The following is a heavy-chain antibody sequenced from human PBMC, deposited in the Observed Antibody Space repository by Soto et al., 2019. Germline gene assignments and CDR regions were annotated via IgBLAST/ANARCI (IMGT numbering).Heavy chain of an antibody. CDR2: ISGSGGST. Sequence: WVSAISGSGGSTYYADSVKGRFTISRDNSKNTLYLQMNSLRAEDTAVYYCAKGAAMIVVVNFDYWGQGTLVTVSS. CDR3: AKGAAMIVVVNFDY. J-gene: IGHJ4*02. V-gene: IGHV3-23*01. D-gene: IGHD3-22*01.